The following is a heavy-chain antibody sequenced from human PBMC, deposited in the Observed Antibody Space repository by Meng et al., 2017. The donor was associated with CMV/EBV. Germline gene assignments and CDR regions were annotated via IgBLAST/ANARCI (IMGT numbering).Heavy chain of an antibody. CDR1: GFSLSNARMG. D-gene: IGHD3-3*01. CDR3: ARIKTIFGVVITENYYYYGMDV. V-gene: IGHV2-26*01. CDR2: IFSNDEK. J-gene: IGHJ6*02. Sequence: SGPTLVKPTETLTLTCTVSGFSLSNARMGVSWIRQPPGKALEWLAHIFSNDEKSYSTSLKSRLTISKDTSKSQVVLTMTNMDPVDTATYYCARIKTIFGVVITENYYYYGMDVWGRGTTVTVSS.